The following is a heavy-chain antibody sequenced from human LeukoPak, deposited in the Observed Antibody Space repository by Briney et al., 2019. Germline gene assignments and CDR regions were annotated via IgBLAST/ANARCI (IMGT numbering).Heavy chain of an antibody. V-gene: IGHV4-61*02. J-gene: IGHJ4*02. CDR1: GGSISSGSYY. Sequence: SETLSLTCTVSGGSISSGSYYWSWIRQPAGTGLEWIERIYTSGNTNYNPSLKSRVTISADTSKNQFSLKLSSVTAADTAVYYCARAGDGGWGLVAYLDYWGQGTLVTVSS. CDR3: ARAGDGGWGLVAYLDY. D-gene: IGHD3-16*01. CDR2: IYTSGNT.